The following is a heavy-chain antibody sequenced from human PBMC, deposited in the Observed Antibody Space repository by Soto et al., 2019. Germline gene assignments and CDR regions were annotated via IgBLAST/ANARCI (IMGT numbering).Heavy chain of an antibody. D-gene: IGHD1-26*01. CDR1: GGSIRSYY. CDR3: AREGASVFGMDV. CDR2: IYTSGST. Sequence: QVQLQESGPGLVKPSETLSLTCNVSGGSIRSYYWSWVRQPAGKPLEWIGRIYTSGSTNYNPSLKSRVSMSVDTSKNQFSLEVTSVTAADTAVYYCAREGASVFGMDVWGLGTTGTVSS. V-gene: IGHV4-4*07. J-gene: IGHJ6*02.